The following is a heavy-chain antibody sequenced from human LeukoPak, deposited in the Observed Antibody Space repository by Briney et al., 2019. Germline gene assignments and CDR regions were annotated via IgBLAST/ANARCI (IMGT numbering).Heavy chain of an antibody. CDR3: ARGPYYFDS. J-gene: IGHJ4*02. CDR1: GGSISSGGYY. Sequence: SQTLSLTCTVSGGSISSGGYYWSWIRQLPGKGLEWIGSIYYSGGNYYNPSLNSRVTISVDTSKNQFSLRLSSVTAADTAVYYCARGPYYFDSWGPGTLVTVSS. V-gene: IGHV4-31*03. CDR2: IYYSGGN.